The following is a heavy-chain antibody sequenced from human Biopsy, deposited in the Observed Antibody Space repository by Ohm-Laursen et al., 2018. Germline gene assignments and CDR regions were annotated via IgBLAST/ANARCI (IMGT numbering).Heavy chain of an antibody. Sequence: SLRLSCAASGFNFSAYGMHWVRQAPVKGLEWVALTWDDGSHQYYADSVKGRFTISRDNSKNSLYLHINTLRVEGTAVYYCVTDRLDDITKVRGIMTDWGQGTLVIVSS. CDR2: TWDDGSHQ. CDR1: GFNFSAYG. V-gene: IGHV3-33*01. J-gene: IGHJ4*02. D-gene: IGHD3-10*01. CDR3: VTDRLDDITKVRGIMTD.